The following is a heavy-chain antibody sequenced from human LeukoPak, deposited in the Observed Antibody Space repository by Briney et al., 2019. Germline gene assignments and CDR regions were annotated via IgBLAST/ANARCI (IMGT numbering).Heavy chain of an antibody. J-gene: IGHJ4*02. CDR1: GVSMSSYH. V-gene: IGHV4-59*01. Sequence: SETLSLTCSVSGVSMSSYHWSWIRQPPGKGLEWIGYVHCTGTTNYNASLKSRVTISLDTSKNQFSLRLSSVTAADTAVYYCASFLAHRSNDYWGQGTLVTVSS. CDR2: VHCTGTT. CDR3: ASFLAHRSNDY. D-gene: IGHD2/OR15-2a*01.